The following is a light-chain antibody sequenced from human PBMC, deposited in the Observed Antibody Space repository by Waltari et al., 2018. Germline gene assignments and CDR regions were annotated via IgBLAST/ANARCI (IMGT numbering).Light chain of an antibody. J-gene: IGLJ2*01. CDR2: EFS. V-gene: IGLV2-8*01. CDR3: SSYAGSNKVV. Sequence: SALTQLPSASGYPGPPVPISSTGTTRNVGAYYSVHWYQHNPGKAPKLMIYEFSKRPSGVPDRFSGSKSGNTASLTVSGLQAEDEADYHCSSYAGSNKVVFGGGTKLTVL. CDR1: TRNVGAYYS.